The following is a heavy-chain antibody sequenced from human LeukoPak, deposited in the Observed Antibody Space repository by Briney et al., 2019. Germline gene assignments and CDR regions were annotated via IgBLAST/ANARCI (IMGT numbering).Heavy chain of an antibody. D-gene: IGHD2-2*01. J-gene: IGHJ4*02. Sequence: PSETLSLTCAVYGGSFSGYYWSWIRQPPGKGLEWIGEINHSGSTNYNPSLKSRVTISVDTSKNQFSLKLSSVTAADTAVYYCARHRGCSSASCYVGALDYWGQGTLVTVSS. V-gene: IGHV4-34*01. CDR2: INHSGST. CDR3: ARHRGCSSASCYVGALDY. CDR1: GGSFSGYY.